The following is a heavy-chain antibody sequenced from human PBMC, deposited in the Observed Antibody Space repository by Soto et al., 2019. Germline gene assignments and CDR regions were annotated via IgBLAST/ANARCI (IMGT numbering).Heavy chain of an antibody. J-gene: IGHJ5*02. V-gene: IGHV3-33*01. CDR3: ARAHTMMILDRFDP. Sequence: GGSLRLSCAASGFKFRNYAIHWVRQAPGKGLEWLAVIWFDGSKKYYADSVKGRFTISRDNSKNTVYLDMNSLTANDSGVFYCARAHTMMILDRFDPWGHGTLVTVSS. CDR1: GFKFRNYA. D-gene: IGHD3-22*01. CDR2: IWFDGSKK.